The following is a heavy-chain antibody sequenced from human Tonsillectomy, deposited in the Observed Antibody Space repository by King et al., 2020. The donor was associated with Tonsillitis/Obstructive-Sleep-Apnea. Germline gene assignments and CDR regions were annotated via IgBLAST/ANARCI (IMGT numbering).Heavy chain of an antibody. J-gene: IGHJ4*02. CDR1: GGSISSSSYY. Sequence: QLQESGPGLVKPSETLSLTCTVSGGSISSSSYYWGWIRQPPGKGLEWIGIIYYSGSTYYHPSLKSRVTISVDTSKNQFSLKLSPVTAADTAVYYCARQARRGSGSPRLDYWGQGTLVTVSS. CDR3: ARQARRGSGSPRLDY. D-gene: IGHD3-10*01. CDR2: IYYSGST. V-gene: IGHV4-39*01.